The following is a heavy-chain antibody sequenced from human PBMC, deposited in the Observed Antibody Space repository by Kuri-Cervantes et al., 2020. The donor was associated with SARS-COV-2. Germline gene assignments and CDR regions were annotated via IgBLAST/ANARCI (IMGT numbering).Heavy chain of an antibody. CDR3: ARGPPIAAAGTPFDY. D-gene: IGHD6-13*01. CDR2: INHSGST. Sequence: ESLKISCAVYGGSFSGYYWSWIRQPPGKGLEWIGEINHSGSTNYNPSLKSRVTISVDTSKNQFSLKLSSVTAADTAVYYCARGPPIAAAGTPFDYWGQGTLVTVSS. CDR1: GGSFSGYY. V-gene: IGHV4-34*01. J-gene: IGHJ4*02.